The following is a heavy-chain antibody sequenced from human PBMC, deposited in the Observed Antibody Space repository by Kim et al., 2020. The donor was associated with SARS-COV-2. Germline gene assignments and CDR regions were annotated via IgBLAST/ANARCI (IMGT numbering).Heavy chain of an antibody. CDR2: IWYDGSNK. J-gene: IGHJ6*01. CDR1: GFTFSSYG. CDR3: ARDSGYSYGPGYYYYYGMDV. V-gene: IGHV3-33*01. D-gene: IGHD5-18*01. Sequence: GGSLRLSCAASGFTFSSYGMHWVRQAPGKGLEWVAVIWYDGSNKYYADSVKGRFTISRDNSKNTLYLQMNSLRAEDTAVYYCARDSGYSYGPGYYYYYGMDVGGQGTTDTGSS.